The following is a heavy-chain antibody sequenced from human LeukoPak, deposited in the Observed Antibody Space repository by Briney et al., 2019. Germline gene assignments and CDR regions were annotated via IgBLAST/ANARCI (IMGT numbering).Heavy chain of an antibody. Sequence: SQTLSLTFAISGDSVSSNSAAWNWLRQSPSRGLEWLRKTYYRSKWYNNYAVSVKSRITINPDTSKNQFSLQLNSVTPEDTAVYYCTREYELGTPVAYIDYWGQGTPVTVSS. CDR2: TYYRSKWYN. CDR1: GDSVSSNSAA. D-gene: IGHD7-27*01. CDR3: TREYELGTPVAYIDY. V-gene: IGHV6-1*01. J-gene: IGHJ4*02.